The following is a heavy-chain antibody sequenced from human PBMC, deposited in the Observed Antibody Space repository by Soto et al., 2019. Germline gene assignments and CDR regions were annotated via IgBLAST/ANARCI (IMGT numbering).Heavy chain of an antibody. Sequence: EVQLVESGGGLVQPGGSLRLSCSASGFTFSSYAMHWVRQAPGKGLEYVSAISSNGGSTYYADSVKGRFTISRDNSKNTLYLQMGSLRAEDMAVYYCARGGLYCSSTSCYTDYYYGMDVWGQGTTVTVSS. CDR3: ARGGLYCSSTSCYTDYYYGMDV. CDR1: GFTFSSYA. J-gene: IGHJ6*02. V-gene: IGHV3-64*07. D-gene: IGHD2-2*02. CDR2: ISSNGGST.